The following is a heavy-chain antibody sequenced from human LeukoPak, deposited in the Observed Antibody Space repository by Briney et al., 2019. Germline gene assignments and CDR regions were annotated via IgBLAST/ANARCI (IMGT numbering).Heavy chain of an antibody. V-gene: IGHV4-59*01. J-gene: IGHJ4*02. CDR3: ARGRITIFGVVIPHFDN. Sequence: NPSETLSLTCTVSRGSISSYYWSWIRQPPGKGLEWIGYIDNSGNTNSNPSLKSRVTMSVDTSKNQFSLKLSSVIAADTAVHYCARGRITIFGVVIPHFDNWGQGTLVTVSS. CDR1: RGSISSYY. D-gene: IGHD3-3*01. CDR2: IDNSGNT.